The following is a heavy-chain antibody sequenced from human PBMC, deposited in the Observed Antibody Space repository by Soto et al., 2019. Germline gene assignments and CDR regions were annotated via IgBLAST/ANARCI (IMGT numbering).Heavy chain of an antibody. Sequence: ETLSLTATVAGGCMSSYYWSWIRQPPGKGLEWIGYIYYSGSTNYNPSLKSRVTISVDTSKNQFSLKLSSVTAADTAVYYCERDKAADYYYYGMDVWGQGTTVTVSS. D-gene: IGHD6-13*01. CDR1: GGCMSSYY. CDR3: ERDKAADYYYYGMDV. CDR2: IYYSGST. J-gene: IGHJ6*02. V-gene: IGHV4-59*01.